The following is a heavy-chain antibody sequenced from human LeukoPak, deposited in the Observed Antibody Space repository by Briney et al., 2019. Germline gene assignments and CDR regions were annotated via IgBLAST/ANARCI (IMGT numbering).Heavy chain of an antibody. CDR1: GYTFTSYA. D-gene: IGHD2-2*01. V-gene: IGHV1-3*01. CDR3: ARARAYCSSTSCYYFDY. CDR2: INAGNGNT. Sequence: ASVKVSCKASGYTFTSYAMNWVRQAPGQGLEWMGWINAGNGNTKYSQKFQGRVTITRDTSASTAYMELSSLRSEDTAVYYCARARAYCSSTSCYYFDYWGQGTLVTVSS. J-gene: IGHJ4*02.